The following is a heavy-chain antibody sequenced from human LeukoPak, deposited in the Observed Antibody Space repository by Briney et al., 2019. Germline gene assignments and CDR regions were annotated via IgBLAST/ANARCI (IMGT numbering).Heavy chain of an antibody. V-gene: IGHV3-66*01. D-gene: IGHD3-22*01. J-gene: IGHJ4*02. CDR1: GFIVSSNY. Sequence: GGSLRLSCAASGFIVSSNYMSWVRQAPGKGLEWVSVIYSGGSTYYADSVKGRFTISRDNAKNSLYLQMNSLRAEDTAVYYCARDPGYYDSSGYFDYWGQGTLVTVSS. CDR2: IYSGGST. CDR3: ARDPGYYDSSGYFDY.